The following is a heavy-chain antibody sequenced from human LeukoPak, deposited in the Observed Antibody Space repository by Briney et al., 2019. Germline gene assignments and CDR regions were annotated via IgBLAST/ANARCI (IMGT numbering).Heavy chain of an antibody. J-gene: IGHJ6*03. D-gene: IGHD6-13*01. Sequence: ASVKVSCKASGYTFTSYDINWVRQATGQGLEWMGWMNPNSGNTGYAQKFQGRVTMTSNTSISTAYMELSSLRSEDTAVYYCARGYSGYQYYYCMDVWGKGTTVTVSS. CDR1: GYTFTSYD. CDR3: ARGYSGYQYYYCMDV. CDR2: MNPNSGNT. V-gene: IGHV1-8*01.